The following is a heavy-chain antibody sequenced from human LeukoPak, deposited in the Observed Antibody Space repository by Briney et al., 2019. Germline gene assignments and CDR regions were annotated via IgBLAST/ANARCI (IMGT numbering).Heavy chain of an antibody. CDR3: AREPNNY. J-gene: IGHJ4*02. V-gene: IGHV3-30*14. CDR2: ISYDGSNK. CDR1: GFTFSSYA. Sequence: PGRALRLSCAASGFTFSSYAMHWVRQAPGKGLEWVAVISYDGSNKYYADSVKGRFTISRDNSKNTLYLQMNSLRAEDTAVYYCAREPNNYWGQGTLVTVSS. D-gene: IGHD2/OR15-2a*01.